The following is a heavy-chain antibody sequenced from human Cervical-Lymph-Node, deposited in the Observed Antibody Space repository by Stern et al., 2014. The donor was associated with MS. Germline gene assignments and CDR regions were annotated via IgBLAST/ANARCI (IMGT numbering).Heavy chain of an antibody. CDR2: IYPGDSKP. CDR1: GFKFSIYW. V-gene: IGHV5-51*01. CDR3: ARQTTAWASDV. D-gene: IGHD1-14*01. Sequence: EVQLVESGAELIRPGEALKISCKGYGFKFSIYWIAWVRQMPGKGLEWMGIIYPGDSKPRYSPSFQVQVTMSADKSTSAAYLQWSSLNASDTAMYFCARQTTAWASDVWGQGTLVTVSS. J-gene: IGHJ4*02.